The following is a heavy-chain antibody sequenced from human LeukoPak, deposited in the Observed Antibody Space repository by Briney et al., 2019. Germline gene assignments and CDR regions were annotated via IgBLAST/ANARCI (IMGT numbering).Heavy chain of an antibody. V-gene: IGHV1-8*01. CDR1: GYTFTSYD. CDR3: ARRLAVAGTLPDS. J-gene: IGHJ4*02. CDR2: MNPNSGNT. Sequence: ASVKVSYMASGYTFTSYDINWVRQATGQGLEWMGWMNPNSGNTGYAQRFQGRVTMTRGTSISTAYMELSSLRSEDTAVYFGARRLAVAGTLPDSWGQGTLVSVSS. D-gene: IGHD6-19*01.